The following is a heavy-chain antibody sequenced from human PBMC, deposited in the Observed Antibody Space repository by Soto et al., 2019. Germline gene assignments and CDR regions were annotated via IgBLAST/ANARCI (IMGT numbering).Heavy chain of an antibody. CDR2: ISIYNDNT. CDR1: GFTFTSYG. V-gene: IGHV1-18*04. Sequence: VQLVQSGSEVKKPGASVQVSCKASGFTFTSYGISWVRQAPGQGLEWMAWISIYNDNTKYAQKFQGRITMTTDTSTSTAYMELRSLRSDDTAVYYCARETYYFGSGTYDDGMEVWGQGTTVTVSS. CDR3: ARETYYFGSGTYDDGMEV. D-gene: IGHD3-10*01. J-gene: IGHJ6*02.